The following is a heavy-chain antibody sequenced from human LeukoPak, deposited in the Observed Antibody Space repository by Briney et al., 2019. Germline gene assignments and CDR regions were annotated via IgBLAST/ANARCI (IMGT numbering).Heavy chain of an antibody. V-gene: IGHV4-34*01. CDR3: ARAPSVLRYFDWLD. D-gene: IGHD3-9*01. CDR2: INHSGST. Sequence: PSETLSLTCTVSGGFISSYYWSWIRQPPGKGLEWIGEINHSGSTNYNPSLKSRVTISVDTSKNQFSLKLSSVTAADTAVYYCARAPSVLRYFDWLDWGQGTLVTVSS. CDR1: GGFISSYY. J-gene: IGHJ4*02.